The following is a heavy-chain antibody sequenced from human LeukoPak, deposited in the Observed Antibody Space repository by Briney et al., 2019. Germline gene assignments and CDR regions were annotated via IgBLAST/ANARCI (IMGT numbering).Heavy chain of an antibody. CDR2: ISSSSSTI. CDR3: ARKAYGSGSYYFDY. V-gene: IGHV3-48*01. J-gene: IGHJ4*02. CDR1: GFTFSSYS. Sequence: PGGSLRLSCAASGFTFSSYSMNWVRQAPGKGLEWVSYISSSSSTIYYADSVKGRFTISRDNAKNSLYLQMNSLRAEDTAVYYCARKAYGSGSYYFDYWGQGTPVTVSS. D-gene: IGHD3-10*01.